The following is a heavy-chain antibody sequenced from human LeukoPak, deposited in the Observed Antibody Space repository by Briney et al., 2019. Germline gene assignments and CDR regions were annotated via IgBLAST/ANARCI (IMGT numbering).Heavy chain of an antibody. D-gene: IGHD2-15*01. V-gene: IGHV3-30*18. CDR1: GFIFSSYG. Sequence: AGGSLRLSCAASGFIFSSYGMHWVRQAPGKGLEWVAVISYDGSNKYYADSVKGRFTISRDNSKNTLYLQVNTLRAEDTAVYYCAKDRGMCYTSVEGTEYFDYWGQGTLVTVSS. J-gene: IGHJ4*02. CDR2: ISYDGSNK. CDR3: AKDRGMCYTSVEGTEYFDY.